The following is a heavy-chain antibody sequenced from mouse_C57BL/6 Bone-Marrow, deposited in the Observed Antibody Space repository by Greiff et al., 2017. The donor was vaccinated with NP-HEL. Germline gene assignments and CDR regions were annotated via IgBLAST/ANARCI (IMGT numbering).Heavy chain of an antibody. CDR1: GFNIKDDY. D-gene: IGHD1-1*01. V-gene: IGHV14-4*01. J-gene: IGHJ3*01. CDR2: IDPENGDT. Sequence: VQLKESGAELVRPGASVKLSCTASGFNIKDDYMHWVKQRPEQGLEWIGWIDPENGDTEYASKFQGKATITADTSSNTAYLQLSSLTSEDTAVYYCTGDGSPFAYWGQGTLVTVSA. CDR3: TGDGSPFAY.